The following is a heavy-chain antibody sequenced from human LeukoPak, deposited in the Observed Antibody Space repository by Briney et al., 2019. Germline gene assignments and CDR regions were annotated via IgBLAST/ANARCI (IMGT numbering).Heavy chain of an antibody. Sequence: GASVKVSCKASGYTFTSNYMHWVRQAPGQGLEWMGMINPSGGSTSYAQKFQGRVTMTRDTSTSTVYMELSSLRSEDTAVYYCAREGTTVNPYYGMDVWGQGTTVTVSS. D-gene: IGHD4-17*01. CDR2: INPSGGST. V-gene: IGHV1-46*01. J-gene: IGHJ6*02. CDR1: GYTFTSNY. CDR3: AREGTTVNPYYGMDV.